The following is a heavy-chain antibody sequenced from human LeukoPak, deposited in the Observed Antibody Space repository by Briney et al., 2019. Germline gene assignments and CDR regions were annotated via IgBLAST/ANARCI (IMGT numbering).Heavy chain of an antibody. D-gene: IGHD3-16*01. CDR3: ARIPPYDYVWGSFRADPHFDS. V-gene: IGHV1-18*01. J-gene: IGHJ4*02. CDR2: ISAYNGNT. CDR1: GYTFTSYG. Sequence: ASVKVSCKASGYTFTSYGISWVRQAPGQGLEWMGWISAYNGNTNYAQKLQGRVTMTTDTSTSTAYMELRSLRSDDTAVYYCARIPPYDYVWGSFRADPHFDSWGQGALVTVSS.